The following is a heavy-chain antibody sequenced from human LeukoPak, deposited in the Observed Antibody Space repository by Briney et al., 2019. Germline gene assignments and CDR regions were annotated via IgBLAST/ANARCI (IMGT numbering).Heavy chain of an antibody. CDR3: AKPIGPRYGDYHNSCFAS. D-gene: IGHD4-17*01. Sequence: QPRGSLRHSCAAPGFTFSTYAMSWVRQVPPKRLEWVSAISTTTYYADFVEGRFTISRENSKNTLYLQMNSLRAEDTAVYYCAKPIGPRYGDYHNSCFASWGQGTLVTVSS. J-gene: IGHJ5*01. V-gene: IGHV3-23*01. CDR1: GFTFSTYA. CDR2: ISTTT.